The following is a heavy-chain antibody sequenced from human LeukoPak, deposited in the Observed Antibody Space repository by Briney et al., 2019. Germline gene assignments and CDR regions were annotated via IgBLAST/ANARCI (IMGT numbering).Heavy chain of an antibody. V-gene: IGHV4-4*02. CDR2: IYHSGST. CDR1: GGSISSSNW. Sequence: SETLSLTCAVSGGSISSSNWWSWVRQPPGKGLEWIGEIYHSGSTNYNPSLKSRVTISVDTSKNQFSLKLSSVTAADTAVYYCARHGGFGDSGSYFDYWGQGTLVTVSS. CDR3: ARHGGFGDSGSYFDY. J-gene: IGHJ4*02. D-gene: IGHD6-13*01.